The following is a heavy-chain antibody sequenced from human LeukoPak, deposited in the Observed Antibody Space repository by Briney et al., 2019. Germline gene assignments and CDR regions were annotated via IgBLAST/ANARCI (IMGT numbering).Heavy chain of an antibody. D-gene: IGHD3-22*01. V-gene: IGHV3-21*01. CDR3: ARLRRTSDSSGYYYYYDY. CDR1: GLGFSSFS. CDR2: ITPTTSYI. J-gene: IGHJ4*02. Sequence: PGGSLRLSCAASGLGFSSFSFNWIRQAPGQGLEWVSSITPTTSYIYYADSVRGRFTISRENAKNSLYLQMNSLRAEDTAVYYCARLRRTSDSSGYYYYYDYWGQGTLVTVSS.